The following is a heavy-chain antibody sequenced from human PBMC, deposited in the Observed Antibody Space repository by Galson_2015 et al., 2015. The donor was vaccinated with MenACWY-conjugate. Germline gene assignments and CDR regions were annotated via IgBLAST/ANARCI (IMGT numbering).Heavy chain of an antibody. Sequence: SLRLSCAASGFSVTSHFMGWVRQAPGKGLEWVALLYDDGTSRYADSVKGRFTISRDTLRNSLSLQMHGLRAEDTAVYYCARDEDDRYRPFEYWGQGTLVTVSS. CDR2: LYDDGTS. CDR3: ARDEDDRYRPFEY. V-gene: IGHV3-53*01. CDR1: GFSVTSHF. J-gene: IGHJ4*02. D-gene: IGHD5-12*01.